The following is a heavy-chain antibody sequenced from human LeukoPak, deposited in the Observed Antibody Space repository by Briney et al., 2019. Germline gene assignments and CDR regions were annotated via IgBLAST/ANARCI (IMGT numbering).Heavy chain of an antibody. V-gene: IGHV4-4*02. CDR3: ARGRYDFWSGYPHKYYFDY. D-gene: IGHD3-3*01. CDR1: GGSISSSNW. Sequence: SETLSLTCAVSGGSISSSNWWSWVRQPPGKGLEWIGEIYHSGSTNYNPSLKSRVTISVDTSKNQFSLKLSSVTAADTAVYYCARGRYDFWSGYPHKYYFDYWGQGTLVTVSS. CDR2: IYHSGST. J-gene: IGHJ4*02.